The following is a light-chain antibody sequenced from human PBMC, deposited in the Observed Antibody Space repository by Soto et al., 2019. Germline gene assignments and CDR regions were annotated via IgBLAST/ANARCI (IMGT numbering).Light chain of an antibody. J-gene: IGKJ1*01. Sequence: DIQMTQSPSSLSASVGDRVTITCRASQGISNYLAWYQQKPGKVPKLLIYAASTLQSGVPSRFSGSGSGADFTLTISGLQPEDVATYYWQKYNSAPWTFGQGTKVEIK. V-gene: IGKV1-27*01. CDR3: QKYNSAPWT. CDR1: QGISNY. CDR2: AAS.